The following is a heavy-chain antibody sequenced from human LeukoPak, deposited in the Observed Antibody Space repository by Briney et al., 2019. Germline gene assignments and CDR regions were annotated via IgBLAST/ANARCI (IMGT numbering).Heavy chain of an antibody. CDR1: GDSIKSYY. CDR2: IYYSGST. J-gene: IGHJ4*02. V-gene: IGHV4-59*01. D-gene: IGHD5-18*01. Sequence: PSETLSLTCNVSGDSIKSYYWSWIRQPPGKRLEWIGYIYYSGSTNYNPSLNSRVSIPIDTSKNQFSLRLSSVTAADTAVYYCARYGYNYGLDFWGQGALVTVSS. CDR3: ARYGYNYGLDF.